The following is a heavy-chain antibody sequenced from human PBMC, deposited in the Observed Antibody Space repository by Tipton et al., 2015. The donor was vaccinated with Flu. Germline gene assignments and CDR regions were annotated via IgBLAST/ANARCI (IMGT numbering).Heavy chain of an antibody. CDR2: IIPVFGTS. V-gene: IGHV1-69*18. Sequence: QLVQSGAEVKPPGSSVKVSCKTSGGTFSSSAITWVRQARGQGLEWMGRIIPVFGTSHSAQKFQGRVTMTADESTGTAYMELSSLRSEDTAVYYCARVPNPAVVPDSTYAFDIWGLGTMVTVSS. CDR1: GGTFSSSA. J-gene: IGHJ3*02. CDR3: ARVPNPAVVPDSTYAFDI. D-gene: IGHD2-2*01.